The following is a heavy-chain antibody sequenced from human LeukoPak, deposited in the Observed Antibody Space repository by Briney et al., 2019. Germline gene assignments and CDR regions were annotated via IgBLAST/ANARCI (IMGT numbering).Heavy chain of an antibody. V-gene: IGHV3-66*01. J-gene: IGHJ1*01. CDR2: IYSGGST. Sequence: PGGSLRLSCAASGFTVSSNYMSWVRQAPGKGLEWVSVIYSGGSTYYADSMKGRFTISRDNSKNTLYLQMNSLRAEDTAVYYCARDLVARDVYFQHWGQGTLVTVSS. CDR3: ARDLVARDVYFQH. CDR1: GFTVSSNY. D-gene: IGHD3-16*01.